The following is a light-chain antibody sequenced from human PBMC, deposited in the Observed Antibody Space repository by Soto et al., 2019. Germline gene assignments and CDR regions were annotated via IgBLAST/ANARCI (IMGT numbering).Light chain of an antibody. J-gene: IGKJ4*01. CDR3: QQYNNWPLT. CDR2: GAS. CDR1: QSVSDN. Sequence: EIVMTQSPATLSVSPGERVTLSCRASQSVSDNLAWYQQKPGQAPWLLIYGASTRATGIPARFNGSGSGTEFTLTISSLQTEDFAVYYCQQYNNWPLTVGGGTKVEIK. V-gene: IGKV3-15*01.